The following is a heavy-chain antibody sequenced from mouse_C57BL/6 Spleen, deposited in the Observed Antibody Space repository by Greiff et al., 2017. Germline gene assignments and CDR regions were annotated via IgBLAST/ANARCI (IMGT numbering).Heavy chain of an antibody. D-gene: IGHD3-3*01. V-gene: IGHV1-69*01. CDR3: ARFGDFVWYFDV. Sequence: VQLQQPGAELVMPGASVKLSCKASGYTFTSYWMHWVKQRPGQGLEWIGEIDPSDSYTNYNQKFKGKSTLTVAKSSSTAYMKLSSLTSEYSAVYFCARFGDFVWYFDVWGTGTTVTVSS. CDR1: GYTFTSYW. J-gene: IGHJ1*03. CDR2: IDPSDSYT.